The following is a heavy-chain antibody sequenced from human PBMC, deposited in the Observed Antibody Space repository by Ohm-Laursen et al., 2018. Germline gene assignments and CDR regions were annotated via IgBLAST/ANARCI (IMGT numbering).Heavy chain of an antibody. CDR1: GGSFSGYY. V-gene: IGHV4-34*01. D-gene: IGHD2-2*01. CDR3: ARERGPLGYCSSTSCLDTPYYYYGMDV. Sequence: SETLSLTCAVYGGSFSGYYWSWIRQPPGKGLEWIGEIDHSGSTNYNPSLKSRVTISVDTSKNQFSLKLSSVTAADTAVYYCARERGPLGYCSSTSCLDTPYYYYGMDVWGQGTTVTVSS. CDR2: IDHSGST. J-gene: IGHJ6*02.